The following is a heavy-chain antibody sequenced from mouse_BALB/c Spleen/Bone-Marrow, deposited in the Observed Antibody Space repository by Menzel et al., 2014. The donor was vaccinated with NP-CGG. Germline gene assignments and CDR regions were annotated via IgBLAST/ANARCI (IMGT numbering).Heavy chain of an antibody. CDR3: ARHAYYDQTEVSFVY. V-gene: IGHV5-9-2*01. CDR2: ISGGGSYT. Sequence: EVQLQESGGGLVKSGGSLKLSCAASGFTFXNYGMSWVRQTPEKRLEWVATISGGGSYTFYPDSVKGRFTISRDNAKNDLYLQLSSLRSEDTALYYCARHAYYDQTEVSFVYWGQGTLATVSA. CDR1: GFTFXNYG. J-gene: IGHJ3*01. D-gene: IGHD2-4*01.